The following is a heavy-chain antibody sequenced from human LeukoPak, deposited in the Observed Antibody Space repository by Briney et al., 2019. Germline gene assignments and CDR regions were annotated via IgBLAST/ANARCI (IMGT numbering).Heavy chain of an antibody. V-gene: IGHV1-2*02. J-gene: IGHJ4*02. Sequence: GASVKVSCKASGYTFTGYYIHWVRQAPGQGLEWMGWINPNSGGTKYEQKFQGRVTMTRDTSISTAYMELSRLRSDDTAVYYWATKKQQVTPIDYWGQGTLVTVSS. CDR2: INPNSGGT. CDR1: GYTFTGYY. CDR3: ATKKQQVTPIDY. D-gene: IGHD6-13*01.